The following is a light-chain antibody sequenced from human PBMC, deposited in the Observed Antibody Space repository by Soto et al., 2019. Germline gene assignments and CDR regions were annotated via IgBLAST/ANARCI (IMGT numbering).Light chain of an antibody. V-gene: IGLV1-44*01. CDR2: SHD. CDR1: RSNVGRNS. Sequence: QSVVTQPPSASQTPGQRVTISCSGSRSNVGRNSVSWYQHVPGTAPKLLIYSHDQRPSGVPDRISASRSGTAASLAISGLRSEDEAFYYCAAWDDSLNAWLFGGGTKLTVL. J-gene: IGLJ3*02. CDR3: AAWDDSLNAWL.